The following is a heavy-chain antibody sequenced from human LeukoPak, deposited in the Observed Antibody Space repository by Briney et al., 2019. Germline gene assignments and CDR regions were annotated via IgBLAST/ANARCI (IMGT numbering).Heavy chain of an antibody. Sequence: PGGSLRLSCAASGLTVSSNYMSWVRQAPGKGLEWVSVIYSGGSTYYADSVRGRFTISRDNSKNTLYLQMNSLRAEDTAVYYCAKGESFYYGSGGRRTYYGMDVWGQGTTVTVSS. CDR2: IYSGGST. D-gene: IGHD3-10*01. J-gene: IGHJ6*02. V-gene: IGHV3-53*05. CDR1: GLTVSSNY. CDR3: AKGESFYYGSGGRRTYYGMDV.